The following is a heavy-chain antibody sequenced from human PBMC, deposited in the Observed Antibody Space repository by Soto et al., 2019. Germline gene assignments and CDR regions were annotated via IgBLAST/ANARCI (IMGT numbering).Heavy chain of an antibody. CDR1: GFTFSSYG. CDR2: ISYDGSNK. J-gene: IGHJ6*02. CDR3: ANSIGLLSGYYYGMDV. Sequence: QVQLVESGGGVVQPGRSLRLSCAASGFTFSSYGMHWVRQAPGKGLEWVAVISYDGSNKYYADSVKGRFTISRDNSKNTLYPQMNSLRAEDTAVYYCANSIGLLSGYYYGMDVWGQGTTVTVSS. V-gene: IGHV3-30*18. D-gene: IGHD3-10*01.